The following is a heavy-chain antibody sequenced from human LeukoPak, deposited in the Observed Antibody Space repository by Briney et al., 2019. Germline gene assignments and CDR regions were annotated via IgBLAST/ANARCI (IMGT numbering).Heavy chain of an antibody. V-gene: IGHV1-46*01. Sequence: GASVKVSCKTSGYNFIDCYIHWVRQAPGQGPEWMGVIYPSVDTTSSAQKFQGRLTMTRDTSTSTVFMELRSLTSEDTAVYYCEREYVGGFHDYWGQGTLVTVTS. J-gene: IGHJ4*02. D-gene: IGHD3-16*01. CDR1: GYNFIDCY. CDR2: IYPSVDTT. CDR3: EREYVGGFHDY.